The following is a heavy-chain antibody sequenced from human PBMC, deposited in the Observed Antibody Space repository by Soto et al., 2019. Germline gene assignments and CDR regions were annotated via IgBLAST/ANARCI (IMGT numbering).Heavy chain of an antibody. J-gene: IGHJ4*02. Sequence: QVQLVQSGAEVKKPGASVKVSCKASGYTFTSYDINWVRQATGQGLEWMGWMHPNSGNTGYAQKFQGRVTTNRNTSISTAYMELTSPTSEDTAVYYCARGLSYRQDWGQGTLVTVSS. V-gene: IGHV1-8*01. CDR1: GYTFTSYD. CDR3: ARGLSYRQD. CDR2: MHPNSGNT. D-gene: IGHD1-26*01.